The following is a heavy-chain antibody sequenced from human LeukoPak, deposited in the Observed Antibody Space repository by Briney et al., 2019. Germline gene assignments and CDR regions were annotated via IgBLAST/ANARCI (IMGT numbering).Heavy chain of an antibody. CDR1: GFTLSNYA. CDR3: ASAGKLEGTNWGTIDS. CDR2: IWNDGGNE. D-gene: IGHD7-27*01. Sequence: PGGSLRLSCAASGFTLSNYAMHWVRQAPGKGLEWVAVIWNDGGNENYADSVKGRFTISRDTSKNTLSLQMNNLGVDDTAVYWCASAGKLEGTNWGTIDSWGQGTLVNVYS. J-gene: IGHJ4*02. V-gene: IGHV3-33*01.